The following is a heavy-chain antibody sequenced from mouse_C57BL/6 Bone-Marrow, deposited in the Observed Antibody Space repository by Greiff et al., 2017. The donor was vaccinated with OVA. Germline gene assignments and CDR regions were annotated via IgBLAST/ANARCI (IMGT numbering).Heavy chain of an antibody. CDR3: TYYYGSSYANWYFDV. J-gene: IGHJ1*03. D-gene: IGHD1-1*01. CDR2: IDPENGDT. Sequence: EVKLVESGAELVRPGASVKLSCTASGFNIKDDYMHWVKQRPEQGLEWIGWIDPENGDTEYASKFQGKATITADTSSNTAYLQLSSLTSEDTAVYYCTYYYGSSYANWYFDVWGTGTTVTVSS. CDR1: GFNIKDDY. V-gene: IGHV14-4*01.